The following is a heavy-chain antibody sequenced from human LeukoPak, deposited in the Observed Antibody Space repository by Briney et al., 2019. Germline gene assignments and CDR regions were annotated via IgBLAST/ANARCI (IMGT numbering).Heavy chain of an antibody. Sequence: GGSLRLACAASGFTFNNYAINWDRQAPGKGLEWVAAVTGPADTTYYADSVKGRFTISRDSFKDTVYLQMNRLGGEDTDLYYCPKGVEIDHWGQGTLVTVSS. CDR2: VTGPADTT. CDR3: PKGVEIDH. J-gene: IGHJ4*02. V-gene: IGHV3-23*01. CDR1: GFTFNNYA.